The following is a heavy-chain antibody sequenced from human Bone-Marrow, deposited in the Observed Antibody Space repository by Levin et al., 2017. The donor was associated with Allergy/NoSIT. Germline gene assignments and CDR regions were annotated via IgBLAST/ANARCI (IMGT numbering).Heavy chain of an antibody. CDR2: IWYDGSNK. J-gene: IGHJ6*03. CDR3: AGDGRSGGWTTYDDYMDV. CDR1: GFTFSSYG. V-gene: IGHV3-33*01. Sequence: GESLKISCAASGFTFSSYGMHWVRQAPGKGLEWVAVIWYDGSNKYYADSVKGRFTISRDNSKNTLYLQMNSLRAEDTAVYYCAGDGRSGGWTTYDDYMDVWGKGPTVTVSS. D-gene: IGHD6-19*01.